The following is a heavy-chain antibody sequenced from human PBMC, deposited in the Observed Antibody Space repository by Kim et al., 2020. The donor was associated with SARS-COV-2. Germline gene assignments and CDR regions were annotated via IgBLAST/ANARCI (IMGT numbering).Heavy chain of an antibody. J-gene: IGHJ4*01. V-gene: IGHV3-30*18. D-gene: IGHD6-13*01. CDR1: GFTFSSYG. CDR3: AKDEPRYSSSKRGWPDY. CDR2: ISYDGSNK. Sequence: GGSLRLSCAASGFTFSSYGMHWVRQAPGKGLEWVAVISYDGSNKYYADSVKGRFTISRDNSKNTLYLQMNSLRAEDTAVYYCAKDEPRYSSSKRGWPDY.